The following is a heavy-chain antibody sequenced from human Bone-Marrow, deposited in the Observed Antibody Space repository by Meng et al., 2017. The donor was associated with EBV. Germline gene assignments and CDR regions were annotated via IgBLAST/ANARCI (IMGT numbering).Heavy chain of an antibody. D-gene: IGHD1-7*01. CDR2: MNPYGGHT. CDR3: ARAWELSTFDL. V-gene: IGHV1-8*01. Sequence: QVQLVQSGAEVKKPXXSVKVSCKASGYTFSTYDINWVRQAPEQGLEWVGWMNPYGGHTGYEQKFQGRVTMTRNISINTAYMELSSLRSEDTAVYYCARAWELSTFDLWGQGTLVTVSS. J-gene: IGHJ5*02. CDR1: GYTFSTYD.